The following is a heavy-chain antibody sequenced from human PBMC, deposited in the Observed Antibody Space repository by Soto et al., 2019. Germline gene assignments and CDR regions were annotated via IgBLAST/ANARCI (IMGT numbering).Heavy chain of an antibody. D-gene: IGHD3-22*01. V-gene: IGHV4-38-2*02. Sequence: SETLSLTCAVSGFSISSGYFWGWIRQPPGKGPEWLGSIYHSGTTYYNPSVKGRVTISVDTSKNQFSLKMSSVTAADTAVYYCARDSSGYYWFDPWGQGTLVTVYS. CDR1: GFSISSGYF. CDR2: IYHSGTT. CDR3: ARDSSGYYWFDP. J-gene: IGHJ5*02.